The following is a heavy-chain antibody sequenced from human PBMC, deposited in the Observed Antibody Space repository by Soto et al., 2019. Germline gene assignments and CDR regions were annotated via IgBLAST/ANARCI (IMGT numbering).Heavy chain of an antibody. V-gene: IGHV3-23*01. D-gene: IGHD6-19*01. CDR3: ARSHGPGPYYYYYGMDV. CDR1: GFTFSSYA. CDR2: ISGSGGST. J-gene: IGHJ6*02. Sequence: EVQLLESGGGLVQPGGSLRLSCAASGFTFSSYAMSWVRQAPGKGLEWVSAISGSGGSTYYADSVKGRFTISRDNSKNTLYLQMNSLRAEDTAVYYCARSHGPGPYYYYYGMDVWGQGTTVTVSS.